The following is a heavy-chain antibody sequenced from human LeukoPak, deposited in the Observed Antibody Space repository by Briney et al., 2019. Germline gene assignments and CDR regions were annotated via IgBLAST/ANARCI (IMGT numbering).Heavy chain of an antibody. CDR2: INHSGST. Sequence: PSEILSLTCAVYGGSFSGYYWSWIRQPPGKGLEWIGEINHSGSTNYNPSLKSRVTISVDTSKNQFSLKLSSVTAADTAVYYCARGAAGDYWGQGTLVTVSS. D-gene: IGHD3-10*01. CDR1: GGSFSGYY. CDR3: ARGAAGDY. J-gene: IGHJ4*02. V-gene: IGHV4-34*01.